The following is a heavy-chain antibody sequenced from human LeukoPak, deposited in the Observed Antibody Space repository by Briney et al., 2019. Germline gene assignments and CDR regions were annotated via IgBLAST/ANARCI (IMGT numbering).Heavy chain of an antibody. J-gene: IGHJ4*02. CDR3: ARIGPGRDGSNSFDQ. Sequence: GGSLRLSCAASGLTFRSYDMTWVRKAPGKGLEYVSSINYNGIYIFSADSVKGRFTISRDNAKNSLYLEMNSLRVEDTAFYYCARIGPGRDGSNSFDQWGQGTLVIVSS. D-gene: IGHD5-24*01. V-gene: IGHV3-21*01. CDR2: INYNGIYI. CDR1: GLTFRSYD.